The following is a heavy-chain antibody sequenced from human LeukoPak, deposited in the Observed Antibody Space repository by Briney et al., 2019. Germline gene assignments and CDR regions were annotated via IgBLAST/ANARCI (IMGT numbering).Heavy chain of an antibody. Sequence: GGSLRLSCAASGFTFSSYSMNWVRQAPGKGLEWVSSISSSSSYIYYADSVKGRFTISRDNSKNTLYLQMNSLRAEDTAVYYCARDSVSYYYDSSGLDYWGQGTLVTVSS. CDR2: ISSSSSYI. J-gene: IGHJ4*02. CDR1: GFTFSSYS. V-gene: IGHV3-21*01. D-gene: IGHD3-22*01. CDR3: ARDSVSYYYDSSGLDY.